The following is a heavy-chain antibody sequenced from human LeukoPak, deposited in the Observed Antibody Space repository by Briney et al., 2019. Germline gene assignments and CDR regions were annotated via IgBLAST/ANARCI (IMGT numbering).Heavy chain of an antibody. CDR1: GFTFDAYA. V-gene: IGHV3-9*01. D-gene: IGHD3-16*01. J-gene: IGHJ4*02. CDR2: ISWNSGVT. CDR3: ARGLYGNIYKAIDY. Sequence: SGRSLTLSCSASGFTFDAYAIHWVRQAPGKGLEWVSGISWNSGVTVYADSVKGRFTISRDNAKNSLSLQMNSLRPEDTALYFCARGLYGNIYKAIDYWGRGTLVTVSS.